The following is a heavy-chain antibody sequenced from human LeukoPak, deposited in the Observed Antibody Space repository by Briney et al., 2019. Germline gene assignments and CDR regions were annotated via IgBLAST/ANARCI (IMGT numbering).Heavy chain of an antibody. CDR3: ARAGHGSHWFGP. CDR1: GDSVSSNSAA. CDR2: TYYMSKWNT. V-gene: IGHV6-1*01. Sequence: SQTLSLTCAISGDSVSSNSAAWNWIRQSPSRGLEWLGRTYYMSKWNTQYAVSVESRITINPDTSKNQFSLQLSSVTPEDTAVYYCARAGHGSHWFGPWGQGTLVTVSS. D-gene: IGHD6-19*01. J-gene: IGHJ5*02.